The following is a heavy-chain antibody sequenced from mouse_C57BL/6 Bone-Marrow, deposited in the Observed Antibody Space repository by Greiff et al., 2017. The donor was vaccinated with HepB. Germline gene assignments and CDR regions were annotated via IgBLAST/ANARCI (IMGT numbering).Heavy chain of an antibody. CDR2: IDPENGDT. CDR1: GFNIKDDY. CDR3: TTWLLRRRSGYFDY. J-gene: IGHJ2*01. D-gene: IGHD2-3*01. Sequence: VQLQQSGAELVRPGASVKLSCTASGFNIKDDYMHWVKQRPEQGLEWIGWIDPENGDTEYASKFQGKATITADTSSNTAYLQLSSLTSEDTAVYYCTTWLLRRRSGYFDYWGQGTTLTVSS. V-gene: IGHV14-4*01.